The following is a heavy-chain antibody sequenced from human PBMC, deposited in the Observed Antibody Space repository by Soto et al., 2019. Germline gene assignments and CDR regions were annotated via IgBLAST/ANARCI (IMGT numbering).Heavy chain of an antibody. CDR2: IIPIFGTA. J-gene: IGHJ6*02. CDR3: ARGILKDGDYVEFVWNYYYYGMDV. CDR1: GGTFSSYA. D-gene: IGHD4-17*01. Sequence: QVQLVQSGAEVKKPGSSVKVSCKASGGTFSSYAISWVRQAPGQGLEWMGGIIPIFGTANYAQKFQGRVTXPADESTSTAXXEXSXXRSEDTAVYYCARGILKDGDYVEFVWNYYYYGMDVWGQGTTVTVSS. V-gene: IGHV1-69*12.